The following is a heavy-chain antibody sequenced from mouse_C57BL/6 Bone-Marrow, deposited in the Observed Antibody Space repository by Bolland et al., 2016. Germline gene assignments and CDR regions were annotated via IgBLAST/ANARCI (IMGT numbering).Heavy chain of an antibody. Sequence: NPNNGGTSYNQKFKGKATLTVNKSSSTAYMELRSLTSEDSAVYYCVRRGWFAYWGQGTLV. CDR2: NPNNGGT. J-gene: IGHJ3*01. V-gene: IGHV1-22*01. CDR3: VRRGWFAY.